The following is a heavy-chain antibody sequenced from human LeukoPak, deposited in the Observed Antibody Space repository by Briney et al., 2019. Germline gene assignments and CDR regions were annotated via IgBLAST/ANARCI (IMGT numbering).Heavy chain of an antibody. CDR2: IRYDGSNI. D-gene: IGHD3-9*01. CDR1: GFTFSNYW. J-gene: IGHJ4*02. CDR3: ANGPHYQILTGFYKVRSHLDY. V-gene: IGHV3-30*02. Sequence: GGSLRLSCAVSGFTFSNYWMSWVRQAPGNRLEWVAFIRYDGSNIYYADSVKGRFTISRDNSKNTLYLQMNSLRAEDTAIYYCANGPHYQILTGFYKVRSHLDYWGQGTLVTVSS.